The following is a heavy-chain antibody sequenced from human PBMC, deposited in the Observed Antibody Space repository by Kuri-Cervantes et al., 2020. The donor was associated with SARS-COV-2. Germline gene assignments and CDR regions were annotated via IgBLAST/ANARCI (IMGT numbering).Heavy chain of an antibody. CDR1: GGTFSSYA. Sequence: SVKVSCKASGGTFSSYAISWVRQAPGQGLEWMGGIIPIFGTSNYAQNFQGRVTITADKSTSTACMELSSLRSEDTAVYYCARVEMTTIKFDYWGQGTLVTVSS. V-gene: IGHV1-69*06. CDR3: ARVEMTTIKFDY. J-gene: IGHJ4*02. D-gene: IGHD5-24*01. CDR2: IIPIFGTS.